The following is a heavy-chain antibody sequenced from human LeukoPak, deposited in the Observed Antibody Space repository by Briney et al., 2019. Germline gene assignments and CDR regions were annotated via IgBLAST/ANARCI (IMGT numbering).Heavy chain of an antibody. Sequence: PSETLSLTCAVYGGSFSGYYWSWIRQPPGKGLEWIGEINHSGSTNYNPSLKSRVTISVDTSKNQFSLKLSSVTAADTAVYYCARVVKRLVPFDYWGQGTLVTVSS. CDR1: GGSFSGYY. V-gene: IGHV4-34*01. CDR3: ARVVKRLVPFDY. D-gene: IGHD2-8*02. CDR2: INHSGST. J-gene: IGHJ4*02.